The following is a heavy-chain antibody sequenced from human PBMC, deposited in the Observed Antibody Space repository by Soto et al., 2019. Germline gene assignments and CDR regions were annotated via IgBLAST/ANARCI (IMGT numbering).Heavy chain of an antibody. J-gene: IGHJ6*02. D-gene: IGHD6-13*01. CDR2: ISNFGTT. Sequence: RLEESGPGLVKPAQTLSLSCNVTGHSISNIDSFWTWIRQPPGKGLEWLGYISNFGTTNYKPSLKSRLTISLDRSKNQISVELTSVTAADTAVYYCVRDVGIAASGTSGNDYFYGIAVWGQGTTVIVSS. V-gene: IGHV4-30-4*08. CDR3: VRDVGIAASGTSGNDYFYGIAV. CDR1: GHSISNIDSF.